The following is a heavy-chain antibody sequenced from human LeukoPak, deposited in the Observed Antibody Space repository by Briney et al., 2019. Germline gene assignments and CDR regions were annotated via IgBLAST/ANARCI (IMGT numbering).Heavy chain of an antibody. CDR2: ISSSGSTI. CDR3: ARDRLIDYYDSSGSDY. J-gene: IGHJ4*02. D-gene: IGHD3-22*01. V-gene: IGHV3-48*03. CDR1: GFTFSSYA. Sequence: GGSLRLSCAASGFTFSSYAMTWVRQAPGKGLEWVSYISSSGSTIYYADSVKGRFTISRDNAKNSLYLQMNSLRAEDTAVYYCARDRLIDYYDSSGSDYWGQGTLVTVSS.